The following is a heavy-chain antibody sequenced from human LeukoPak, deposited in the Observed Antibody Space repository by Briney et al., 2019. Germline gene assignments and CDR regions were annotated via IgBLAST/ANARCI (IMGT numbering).Heavy chain of an antibody. Sequence: SETLSLTCAVYGGSFSGYYWSWIRQPPGKGLEWIGEINHSGSNKDNPSLKSRVTISVDTSKNQFSLKLSSVTAADTAVYYCARRRGDTVTTFKTYYYYYMDVWGKGTTVTISS. D-gene: IGHD4-17*01. CDR2: INHSGSN. J-gene: IGHJ6*03. CDR1: GGSFSGYY. CDR3: ARRRGDTVTTFKTYYYYYMDV. V-gene: IGHV4-34*01.